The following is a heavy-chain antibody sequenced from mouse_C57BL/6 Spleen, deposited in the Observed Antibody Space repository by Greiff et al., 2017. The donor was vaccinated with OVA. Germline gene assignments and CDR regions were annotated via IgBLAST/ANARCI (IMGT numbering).Heavy chain of an antibody. V-gene: IGHV5-4*01. CDR3: ARGITTVVAPYWYVDV. CDR1: GFTFSSYA. J-gene: IGHJ1*03. CDR2: ISDGGSYT. Sequence: EVQLVESGGGLVKPGGSLKLSCAASGFTFSSYAMSWVRQTPEKRLEWVATISDGGSYTYYPANVKGRFTISRATAKNNLYLQMSHLKSEETAMYYCARGITTVVAPYWYVDVWGTGTTVTVSS. D-gene: IGHD1-1*01.